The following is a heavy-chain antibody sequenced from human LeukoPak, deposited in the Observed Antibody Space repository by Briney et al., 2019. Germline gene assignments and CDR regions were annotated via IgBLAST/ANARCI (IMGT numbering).Heavy chain of an antibody. CDR1: GGPFSGYY. CDR2: INHSGST. J-gene: IGHJ4*02. Sequence: SETLSLTCAVYGGPFSGYYWSWIRQPPGKGLEWIGEINHSGSTNYNPSLKSRVTISVDTSKNQFSLKLSSVTAADTAVYYCARAYYYDSSGGDYWGQGTLVTVSS. CDR3: ARAYYYDSSGGDY. D-gene: IGHD3-22*01. V-gene: IGHV4-34*01.